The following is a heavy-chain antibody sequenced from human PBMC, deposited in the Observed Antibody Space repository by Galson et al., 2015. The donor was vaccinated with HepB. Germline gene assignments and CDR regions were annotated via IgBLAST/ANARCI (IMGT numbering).Heavy chain of an antibody. V-gene: IGHV4-59*08. D-gene: IGHD1-1*01. CDR1: GGSISNYY. Sequence: ETLSLTCTVSGGSISNYYWSWIRQPPGKGLEWIGYIYYTGSTNYNPSLKSRVTMSIDTSKNQFSLKLSSVTAADTAVYYCARNWNDRPPEGLVDWGQGTLVTVSS. J-gene: IGHJ4*02. CDR2: IYYTGST. CDR3: ARNWNDRPPEGLVD.